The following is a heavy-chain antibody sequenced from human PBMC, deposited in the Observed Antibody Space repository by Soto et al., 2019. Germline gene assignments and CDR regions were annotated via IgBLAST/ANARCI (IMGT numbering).Heavy chain of an antibody. V-gene: IGHV4-31*03. Sequence: QVQLQESGPGLVKPSQTLSLTCTVSGGSISSGGYYWSWIRQHPGKGLEWIGYIYYSGSTYYNPSLKSRVTISVDTSKNQFSLKLSSVTAADTAVYYCARDSEKGYSYGYPSGRSNYYYGMDVWGQGTTVTVSS. CDR1: GGSISSGGYY. CDR2: IYYSGST. CDR3: ARDSEKGYSYGYPSGRSNYYYGMDV. D-gene: IGHD5-18*01. J-gene: IGHJ6*02.